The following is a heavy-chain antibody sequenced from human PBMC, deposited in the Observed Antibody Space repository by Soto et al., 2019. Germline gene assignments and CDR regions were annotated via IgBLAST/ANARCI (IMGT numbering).Heavy chain of an antibody. D-gene: IGHD3-10*01. CDR3: AKDYYGSGSYRAPDAFDI. Sequence: GGSLRLSCAASGFTFSSYAMSWVRQAPGKGLEWVSAISGSGGSTYYADSVKGRFTISRDNSKNTLYLQMNSLRAEDTAVYYCAKDYYGSGSYRAPDAFDIWGQGTMVTVSS. J-gene: IGHJ3*02. CDR2: ISGSGGST. CDR1: GFTFSSYA. V-gene: IGHV3-23*01.